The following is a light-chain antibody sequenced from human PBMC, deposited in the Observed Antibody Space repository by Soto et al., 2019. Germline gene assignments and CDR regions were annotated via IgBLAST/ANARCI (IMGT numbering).Light chain of an antibody. Sequence: EIVLTQSPATLSLSPGERATLSCRASQSVSNYLAWYQQSPGQAPRLLIYDVSNRATGIPARFSGSGSGTDFPLTISSLEPEDFAVYYCLQRANWPLTFGGGTKVDIK. V-gene: IGKV3-11*01. CDR3: LQRANWPLT. CDR1: QSVSNY. J-gene: IGKJ4*01. CDR2: DVS.